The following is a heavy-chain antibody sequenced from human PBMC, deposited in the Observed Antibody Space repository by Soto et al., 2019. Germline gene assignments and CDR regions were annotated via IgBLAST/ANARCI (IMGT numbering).Heavy chain of an antibody. V-gene: IGHV4-59*01. J-gene: IGHJ4*02. D-gene: IGHD4-17*01. Sequence: PSETLSLTCTVSGGSISSYYWSWIRQPPGKGLEWIGYIYYSGSTNYNPSLKSRVTISVDTSKNQFSLKLSSVTAADTAVYYCARDKNGDYAEFDYWGQGTLVTVSS. CDR2: IYYSGST. CDR3: ARDKNGDYAEFDY. CDR1: GGSISSYY.